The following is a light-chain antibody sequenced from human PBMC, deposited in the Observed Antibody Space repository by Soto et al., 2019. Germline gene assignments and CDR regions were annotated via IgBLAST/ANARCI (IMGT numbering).Light chain of an antibody. CDR3: QQYNNWPRT. J-gene: IGKJ1*01. CDR1: QSVSGN. Sequence: EIVMTQSPATLSVSPGERATLSCRASQSVSGNLAWYQQKPGQAPRLLIYGASTRATGIPGKFSGSGSGTEFTLTSSSLQAEYFAVYYCQQYNNWPRTFGQGTQVEIK. CDR2: GAS. V-gene: IGKV3-15*01.